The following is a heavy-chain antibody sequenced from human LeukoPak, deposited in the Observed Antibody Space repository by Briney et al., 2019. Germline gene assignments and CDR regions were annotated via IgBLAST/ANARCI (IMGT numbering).Heavy chain of an antibody. D-gene: IGHD6-13*01. CDR3: ARDRGIAAAGALFDY. CDR1: GYSFTSYW. V-gene: IGHV5-51*01. Sequence: GETLKISCKGSGYSFTSYWIGWVRQMPGKGLEWMGIIYPGDSDTRYSPSFQGQVTISADKSISTAYLQWSSLKASDTAMYYCARDRGIAAAGALFDYWGQGTLVTVSS. J-gene: IGHJ4*02. CDR2: IYPGDSDT.